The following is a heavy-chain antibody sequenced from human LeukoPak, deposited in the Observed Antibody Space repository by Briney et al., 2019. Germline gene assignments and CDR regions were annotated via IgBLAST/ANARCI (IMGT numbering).Heavy chain of an antibody. CDR2: IKSKTDGGTT. D-gene: IGHD3-9*01. CDR1: GFTFSNAW. Sequence: GGSLRLSCAASGFTFSNAWMRWVRQAPGKGLEWVGRIKSKTDGGTTDYAAPVKGRFTISRDDSKNTLYLQMNSLKTEDTAVYYCTTDGQYYDILTGLNFDLWGRGTLVTVSS. V-gene: IGHV3-15*01. CDR3: TTDGQYYDILTGLNFDL. J-gene: IGHJ2*01.